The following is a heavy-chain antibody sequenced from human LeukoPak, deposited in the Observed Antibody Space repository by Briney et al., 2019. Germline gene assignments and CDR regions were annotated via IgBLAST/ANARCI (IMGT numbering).Heavy chain of an antibody. CDR2: IYYSGST. CDR3: ARHGDQDDWFGDTYLYYFDY. J-gene: IGHJ4*02. V-gene: IGHV4-39*01. CDR1: GGSISSSSYY. Sequence: SETLSLTCTVSGGSISSSSYYWGWIRQPPGKGLEWIGSIYYSGSTYYKPSLKSRVTISVGTSKNQFSLKLSSVTAADTAVYYCARHGDQDDWFGDTYLYYFDYWGQGTLVTVSS. D-gene: IGHD3-10*01.